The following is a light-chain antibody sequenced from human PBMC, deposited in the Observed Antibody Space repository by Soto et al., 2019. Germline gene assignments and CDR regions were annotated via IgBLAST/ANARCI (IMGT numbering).Light chain of an antibody. CDR1: QNIGRW. Sequence: IQLTQSPSSLSASVGDRVTITCRASQNIGRWLAWYQQKPGKAPKLMIYDASTLISGVPSRFSGSGSGTEFTLTISSLQPDDFTTYYCQQYNLHSPATFGQGTMVEIK. CDR3: QQYNLHSPAT. J-gene: IGKJ1*01. V-gene: IGKV1-5*01. CDR2: DAS.